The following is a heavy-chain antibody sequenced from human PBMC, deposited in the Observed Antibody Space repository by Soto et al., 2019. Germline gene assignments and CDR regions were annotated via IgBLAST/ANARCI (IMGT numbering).Heavy chain of an antibody. Sequence: QVPLVESGGGLVKPGGSLRLSCAASGFIFSDYYMTWIRQAPGKGLEWLSCSSNRDRSTYYADSVKDRFVVSKDNAKNLVNLQMNSLRAEDTAVYFCARAWKIEKFGVISMSKGLDVWGQGTTVTVSS. V-gene: IGHV3-11*01. CDR1: GFIFSDYY. D-gene: IGHD3-3*01. J-gene: IGHJ6*02. CDR3: ARAWKIEKFGVISMSKGLDV. CDR2: SSNRDRST.